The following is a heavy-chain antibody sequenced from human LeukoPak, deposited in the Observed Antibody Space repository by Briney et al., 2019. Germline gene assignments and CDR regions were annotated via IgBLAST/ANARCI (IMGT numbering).Heavy chain of an antibody. V-gene: IGHV4-34*01. J-gene: IGHJ6*03. CDR3: ARNFDYYYYYTDV. Sequence: SETLSLTCAVYGGSFSGYYWSWIRQPPGKGLEWIGEINHSGSTYYNPSLKSRVTISVDTSKNQFSLKLSSVTAADTAVYYCARNFDYYYYYTDVWGKGTTVTISS. CDR1: GGSFSGYY. CDR2: INHSGST.